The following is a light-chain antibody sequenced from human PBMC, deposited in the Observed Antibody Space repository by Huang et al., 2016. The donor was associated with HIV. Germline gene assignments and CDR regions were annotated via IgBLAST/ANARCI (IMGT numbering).Light chain of an antibody. CDR3: QQYNSYPYT. CDR1: QSMSSW. Sequence: DIQMTQSPSTLSASVGDRVTITCRASQSMSSWLGWYQQKPGKAPKLLIYKASSLESGVPSRFSCSGSGTEFTLTISSLQPDDFATYYCQQYNSYPYTFGQGTKLQIK. CDR2: KAS. V-gene: IGKV1-5*03. J-gene: IGKJ2*01.